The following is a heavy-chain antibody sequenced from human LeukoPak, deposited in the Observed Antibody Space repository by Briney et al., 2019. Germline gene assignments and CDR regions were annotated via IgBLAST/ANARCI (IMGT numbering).Heavy chain of an antibody. V-gene: IGHV4-59*12. CDR1: GGSISSYY. D-gene: IGHD6-13*01. CDR2: IYYSGST. Sequence: PSETLSLTCTVSGGSISSYYWSWIRQPPGKGLEWMGYIYYSGSTNYNPSLKSRVTISVDTSKNQFSLKLSSVTAADTAVYYCATARGIAAARVWFDPWGQGPLVNVSS. CDR3: ATARGIAAARVWFDP. J-gene: IGHJ5*02.